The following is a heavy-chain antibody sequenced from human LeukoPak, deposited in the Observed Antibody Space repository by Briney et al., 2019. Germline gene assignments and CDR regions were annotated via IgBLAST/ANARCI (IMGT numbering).Heavy chain of an antibody. J-gene: IGHJ4*02. Sequence: PGGSPTLSCAASGFTFSSYDMSWVRQAPGKGLEWVSGISGSGDSTYYADSVKGRFTISRDNSKHTLYLHMNSLRADDTALYYCARYTGWIPSSGFDYWGQGTLVTVSS. CDR3: ARYTGWIPSSGFDY. V-gene: IGHV3-23*01. D-gene: IGHD5-12*01. CDR1: GFTFSSYD. CDR2: ISGSGDST.